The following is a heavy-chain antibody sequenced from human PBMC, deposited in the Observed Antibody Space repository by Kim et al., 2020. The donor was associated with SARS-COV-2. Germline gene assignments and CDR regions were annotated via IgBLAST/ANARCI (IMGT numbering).Heavy chain of an antibody. CDR3: ARVGVWYGMEV. Sequence: GGSLRLSCAASGFTFSHYWMSWVCQAPGKGLEWVATIKPDGSQTSYVDSVKGRFTISRDNAKNSLYLQMNSLRAEDTAVSFCARVGVWYGMEVWGQGTTV. J-gene: IGHJ6*01. CDR1: GFTFSHYW. CDR2: IKPDGSQT. V-gene: IGHV3-7*03. D-gene: IGHD6-6*01.